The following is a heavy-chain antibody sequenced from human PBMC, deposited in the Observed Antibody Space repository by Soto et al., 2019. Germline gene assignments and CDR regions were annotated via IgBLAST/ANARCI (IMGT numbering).Heavy chain of an antibody. CDR3: GKVALKAYYYGSSLDY. D-gene: IGHD3-10*01. Sequence: PGGSLRLSCAASGFTFSSYAMSWVRQAPGQGLEWVSAISGSGGSTYYADSVKGRFTISRDNSKNTLYLQMNSLRAEDTAVYYCGKVALKAYYYGSSLDYWGQGTLVTVSS. V-gene: IGHV3-23*01. CDR2: ISGSGGST. CDR1: GFTFSSYA. J-gene: IGHJ4*02.